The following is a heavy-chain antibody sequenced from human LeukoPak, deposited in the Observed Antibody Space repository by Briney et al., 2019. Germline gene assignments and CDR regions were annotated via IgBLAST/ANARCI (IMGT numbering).Heavy chain of an antibody. D-gene: IGHD4-17*01. CDR2: IPYSGST. J-gene: IGHJ3*02. Sequence: SQTLSLTCTVSGGSISSADYHWNWLRQHPGKGLEWIGYIPYSGSTYYNPSLRSRVTTSVDTSKNQFSLKLSSMTAADTAVYYCARLDYGDYEAFDIWGQGTMVTVSS. CDR3: ARLDYGDYEAFDI. V-gene: IGHV4-31*03. CDR1: GGSISSADYH.